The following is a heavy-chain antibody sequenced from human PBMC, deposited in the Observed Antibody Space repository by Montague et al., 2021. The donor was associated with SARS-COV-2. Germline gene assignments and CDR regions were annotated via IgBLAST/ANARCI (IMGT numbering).Heavy chain of an antibody. J-gene: IGHJ5*02. Sequence: SETRSLTCAASGGSISSGTWWTWVRQPPGKGLEWIGEISHSGGTNYNPSLKSRVTISVDKSKNQFSLNLNSVTAADTAVYYCARLSSDIGGYFWFDPWGQGTLVSVSS. D-gene: IGHD1-26*01. CDR2: ISHSGGT. CDR3: ARLSSDIGGYFWFDP. CDR1: GGSISSGTW. V-gene: IGHV4-4*02.